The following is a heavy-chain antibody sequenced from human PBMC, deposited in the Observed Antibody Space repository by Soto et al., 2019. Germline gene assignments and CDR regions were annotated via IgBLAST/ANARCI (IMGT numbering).Heavy chain of an antibody. Sequence: SETLSLTCTVSGGSISSGDYYWSWIRQPPGKGLEWIGYIYYSGSTYYNPSLKSRVTISVDTSKNQFSLKLSSVTAADTAVYYCASRTVTPFDAFDIWGQGTMVTVSS. CDR2: IYYSGST. J-gene: IGHJ3*02. V-gene: IGHV4-30-4*01. CDR3: ASRTVTPFDAFDI. CDR1: GGSISSGDYY. D-gene: IGHD4-17*01.